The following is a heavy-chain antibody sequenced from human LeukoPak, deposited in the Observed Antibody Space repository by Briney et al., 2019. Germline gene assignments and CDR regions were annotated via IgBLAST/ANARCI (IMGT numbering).Heavy chain of an antibody. Sequence: ASVKVSCKTSGYSFTGYFMHWVRQAPGQGLGWMGCINPNSGDTKYAQRFQGRVTVTRDTSINTAYMELRRLTSDDTAVYYCARVPSMIRGVVNYGMDVWGQGTTVTVSS. V-gene: IGHV1-2*02. CDR1: GYSFTGYF. CDR2: INPNSGDT. J-gene: IGHJ6*02. CDR3: ARVPSMIRGVVNYGMDV. D-gene: IGHD3-10*01.